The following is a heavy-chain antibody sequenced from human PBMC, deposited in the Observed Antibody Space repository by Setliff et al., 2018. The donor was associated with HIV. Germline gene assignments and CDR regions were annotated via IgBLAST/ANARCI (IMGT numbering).Heavy chain of an antibody. CDR3: ARGTHCGGDCTNYFDS. Sequence: PSETLSLTCNVSSGSISSTNWWSWVRQPPGKGLEWIGEIYHSGSFNYNPSLKSRVTISLDNSINQFPLNLTSVTAADTAVYFCARGTHCGGDCTNYFDSWGQGILVTVSS. D-gene: IGHD2-21*01. V-gene: IGHV4-4*02. CDR1: SGSISSTNW. J-gene: IGHJ4*02. CDR2: IYHSGSF.